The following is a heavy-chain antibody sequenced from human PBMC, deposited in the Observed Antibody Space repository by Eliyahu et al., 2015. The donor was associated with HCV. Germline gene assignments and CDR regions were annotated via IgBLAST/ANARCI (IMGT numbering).Heavy chain of an antibody. CDR3: ARASSTSCYV. CDR1: GFTFRSYW. CDR2: INSDGSST. D-gene: IGHD2-2*01. J-gene: IGHJ6*02. Sequence: EVQLVESGGGLVQPGGSLRLSCXAXGFTFRSYWMHWVRQAPGKGLVWVXRINSDGSSTNYADSVKGRFTISRDNAKNTLYLQMNSLRAEDTAVYYCARASSTSCYVWGQGTTVTVSS. V-gene: IGHV3-74*01.